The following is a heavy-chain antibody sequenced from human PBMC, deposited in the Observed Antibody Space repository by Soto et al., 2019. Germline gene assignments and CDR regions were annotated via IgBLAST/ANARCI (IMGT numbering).Heavy chain of an antibody. J-gene: IGHJ5*02. CDR1: GGSISSGDYY. V-gene: IGHV4-31*03. CDR2: IYYSGST. CDR3: ARWWSGSRQGFDP. Sequence: QVQLQESGPGLVKPSQTLSLTCTVSGGSISSGDYYWSWIRQHPGKGLEWIGYIYYSGSTYYNPSLSGRVTISVDTSKNHFSLRLSSVTAADTAVYYCARWWSGSRQGFDPWGQGTLVAVSS. D-gene: IGHD3-3*01.